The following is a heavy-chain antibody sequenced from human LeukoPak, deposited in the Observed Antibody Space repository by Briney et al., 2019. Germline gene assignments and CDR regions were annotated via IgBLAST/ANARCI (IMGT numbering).Heavy chain of an antibody. J-gene: IGHJ5*02. Sequence: KPSETLSLTCSVSGYSISSSSYYWGWIRQPPGKGLEWIGSIYYSGSTYYYPSLKSRVTISVDTSKNQFSLKLSSVTAADTAVYYCARDRGCSGGSCYPFGNWFDPWGQGTLVTVSS. CDR1: GYSISSSSYY. CDR2: IYYSGST. CDR3: ARDRGCSGGSCYPFGNWFDP. D-gene: IGHD2-15*01. V-gene: IGHV4-39*07.